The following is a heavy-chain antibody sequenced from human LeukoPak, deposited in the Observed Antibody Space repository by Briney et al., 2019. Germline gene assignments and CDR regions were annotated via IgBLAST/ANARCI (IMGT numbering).Heavy chain of an antibody. J-gene: IGHJ4*02. CDR3: ARGRYLTTLGGAAAGFLDN. Sequence: PSETLSLTCTVSGGSISNYYWTWIRQPPGKRLEWIGEINHTGNTNYNPSLKRRVTISVGTSQKQFSLRLNSLTAADTAVYYCARGRYLTTLGGAAAGFLDNWGQGTLVTVSS. CDR2: INHTGNT. V-gene: IGHV4-34*01. CDR1: GGSISNYY. D-gene: IGHD6-13*01.